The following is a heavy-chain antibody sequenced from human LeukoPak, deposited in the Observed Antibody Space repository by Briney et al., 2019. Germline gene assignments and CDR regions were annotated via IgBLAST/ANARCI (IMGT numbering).Heavy chain of an antibody. CDR2: ISYDGSNK. V-gene: IGHV3-30-3*01. CDR1: GFTFSSYA. Sequence: SGGSLRLSCAASGFTFSSYAMHWVRQAPGKGLEWVAVISYDGSNKYYADSVKGRFTISRDNSKNTLYLQMNSLRAEDTAVYYCVAPDAFDIWGQGTMVTVSS. J-gene: IGHJ3*02. CDR3: VAPDAFDI.